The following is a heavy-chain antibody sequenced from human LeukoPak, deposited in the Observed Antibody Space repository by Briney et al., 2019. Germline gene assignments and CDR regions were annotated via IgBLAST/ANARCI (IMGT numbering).Heavy chain of an antibody. CDR3: ARDEGVRGARLFDP. V-gene: IGHV4-59*01. J-gene: IGHJ5*02. D-gene: IGHD3-10*01. CDR1: GGSISSYY. CDR2: IYYSGST. Sequence: SETLSLTCTVSGGSISSYYWSWIRQPPGKGLEWIGYIYYSGSTNYNPSLKSRVTISVDTSENQFSLKLSSVTAADTAVYYCARDEGVRGARLFDPWGQGTLVTVSS.